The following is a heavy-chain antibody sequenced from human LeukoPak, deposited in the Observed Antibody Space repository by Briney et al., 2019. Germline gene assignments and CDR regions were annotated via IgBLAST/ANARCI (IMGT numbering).Heavy chain of an antibody. CDR3: ARGGYSGTYYFDY. CDR2: VWYDGSNI. D-gene: IGHD1-26*01. CDR1: GFIFSNYE. V-gene: IGHV3-33*08. J-gene: IGHJ4*02. Sequence: PGGSLRLSCAASGFIFSNYEMNWVRQAPREGLEWVAVVWYDGSNIHYVDSVKGRFTISRDNSKSTLYLQMNSLTAEDTAVYYCARGGYSGTYYFDYWGQGTLVTVSS.